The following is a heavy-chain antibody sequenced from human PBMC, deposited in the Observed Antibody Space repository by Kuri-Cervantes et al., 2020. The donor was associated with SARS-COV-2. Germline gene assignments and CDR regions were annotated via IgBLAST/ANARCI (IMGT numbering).Heavy chain of an antibody. CDR2: IYSGGST. Sequence: ETLSLTCAASGFTVSSNYMSWVRQAPGKGLEWVSVIYSGGSTYYADSVKGRFTISRDNSKNTLYLQMNSLRAEDTAVYYCARGGYFDLWGRGTLVTVSS. V-gene: IGHV3-53*01. CDR1: GFTVSSNY. CDR3: ARGGYFDL. J-gene: IGHJ2*01.